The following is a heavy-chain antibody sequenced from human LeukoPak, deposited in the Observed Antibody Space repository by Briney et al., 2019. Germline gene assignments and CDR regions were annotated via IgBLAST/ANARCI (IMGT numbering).Heavy chain of an antibody. Sequence: PSETLSLTCAVYGGSFSGYYWSWIRQPPGKGLEWIGEINHSGSTNYNPSLKSRVTISVDTSKNQFSLKLSSVTAADTAVYYCARWVITSIFDYWGQGTLVTVSS. V-gene: IGHV4-34*01. CDR1: GGSFSGYY. CDR3: ARWVITSIFDY. CDR2: INHSGST. D-gene: IGHD3-22*01. J-gene: IGHJ4*02.